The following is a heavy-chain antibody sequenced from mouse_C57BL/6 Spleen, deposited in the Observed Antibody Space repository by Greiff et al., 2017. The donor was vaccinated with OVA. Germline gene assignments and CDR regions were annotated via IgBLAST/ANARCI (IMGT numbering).Heavy chain of an antibody. Sequence: EVKLMESGGGLVQPGGSLKLSCAASGFTFSDYGMAWVRQAPRKGPEWVAFISNLAYSIYYADTVTGRFTISRENAKNTLYLEMSSRRSEDTAMYYCARRGGGNYFDYWGQGTTLTVSS. CDR2: ISNLAYSI. V-gene: IGHV5-15*01. CDR3: ARRGGGNYFDY. CDR1: GFTFSDYG. J-gene: IGHJ2*01.